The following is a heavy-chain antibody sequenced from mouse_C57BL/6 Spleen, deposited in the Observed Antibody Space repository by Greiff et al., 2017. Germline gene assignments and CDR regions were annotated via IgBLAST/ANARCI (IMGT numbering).Heavy chain of an antibody. J-gene: IGHJ4*01. CDR1: GFTFRSYA. CDR3: TREDY. Sequence: EVKLGESGEGLVKPGGSLQLSCAASGFTFRSYAMSWVRQTPEKRLGWVAYISSGGDYLYYADTVKGRFTISRDNARNTLYLQMSSLKSEDTAMYYCTREDYWGQGTSVTVSS. CDR2: ISSGGDYL. V-gene: IGHV5-9-1*02.